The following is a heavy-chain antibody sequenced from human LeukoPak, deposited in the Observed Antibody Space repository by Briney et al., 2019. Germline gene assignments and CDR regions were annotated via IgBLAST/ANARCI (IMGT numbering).Heavy chain of an antibody. J-gene: IGHJ4*02. D-gene: IGHD3-22*01. Sequence: GGSLRLSCAASGFTFSSYSMNWVRQAPGKGLEWVSSISSSSSYIYYADSVKGRFTISRDNAKNSLYLQMNSLRAEDTAVYYCARDTNDSSGYYYAYFDYWGQGTLVTVSS. CDR1: GFTFSSYS. CDR2: ISSSSSYI. V-gene: IGHV3-21*01. CDR3: ARDTNDSSGYYYAYFDY.